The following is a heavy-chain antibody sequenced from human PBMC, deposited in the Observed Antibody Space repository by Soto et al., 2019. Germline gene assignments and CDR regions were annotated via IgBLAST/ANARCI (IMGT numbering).Heavy chain of an antibody. CDR1: GFTFSSYA. V-gene: IGHV3-23*01. CDR2: ISISGGDT. J-gene: IGHJ4*02. D-gene: IGHD4-4*01. Sequence: GGSLRLSCAASGFTFSSYAMNWVRQAPGKGLEWVSTISISGGDTYYAGSVTGRFTISRDNSKNTLYLQMNSLRAEDTVIYYCANGRNDYNYAIFDCWGQGTLVTVSS. CDR3: ANGRNDYNYAIFDC.